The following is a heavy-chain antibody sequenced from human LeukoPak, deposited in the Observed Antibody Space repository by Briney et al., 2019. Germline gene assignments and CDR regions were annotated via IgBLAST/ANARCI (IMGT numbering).Heavy chain of an antibody. D-gene: IGHD3-10*01. Sequence: ALVKVSCKTSGYTFTDYYMHWVRQAPGQGLEWMGWINPNSGGTNYAQKFQGRVTMTRDTSISTAYMELSRLRSDDTAVYYCARAVYGSGSYHIDYWGQGTLVTVSS. CDR1: GYTFTDYY. J-gene: IGHJ4*02. CDR2: INPNSGGT. CDR3: ARAVYGSGSYHIDY. V-gene: IGHV1-2*02.